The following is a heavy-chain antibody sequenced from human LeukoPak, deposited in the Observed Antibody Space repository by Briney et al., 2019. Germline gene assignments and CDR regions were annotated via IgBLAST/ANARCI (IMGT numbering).Heavy chain of an antibody. D-gene: IGHD3-22*01. CDR2: ISGSGFST. V-gene: IGHV3-23*01. Sequence: PGGSLRLSCAASGFTFSSYAVSWVRQAPGKGLEWVSAISGSGFSTYYADSVKGRFTISRDNSKNTLYLQMNSLRAEDTAVYYCAKDPPYYYDSSGYYDYWGQGTLVTVSS. J-gene: IGHJ4*02. CDR1: GFTFSSYA. CDR3: AKDPPYYYDSSGYYDY.